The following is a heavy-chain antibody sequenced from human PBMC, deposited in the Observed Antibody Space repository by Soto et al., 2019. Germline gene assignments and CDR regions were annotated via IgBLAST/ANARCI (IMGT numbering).Heavy chain of an antibody. Sequence: SETLSLICTVSGGSISSYYWSWIRQPPGKGLEWIGYIYYSGSTNYNPSLKSRVTISVDTSKNQFSLKLSSVTAADTAVYYCARHGNIRYRAFDIWGQGTMVTVSS. V-gene: IGHV4-59*08. CDR2: IYYSGST. CDR1: GGSISSYY. J-gene: IGHJ3*02. CDR3: ARHGNIRYRAFDI. D-gene: IGHD4-17*01.